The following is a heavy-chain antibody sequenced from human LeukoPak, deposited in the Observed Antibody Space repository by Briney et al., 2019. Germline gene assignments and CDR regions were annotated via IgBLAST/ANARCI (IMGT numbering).Heavy chain of an antibody. D-gene: IGHD3-3*01. J-gene: IGHJ4*02. Sequence: SETLSLTCTVSGGSISSSSYYWSWIRQPPGKGLEWIGYIYYSGSTNYNPSLKSRVTISVDTSKNQFSLKLSSVTATDTAVYYCARWVWSGYGFDYWGQGTLVTVSS. CDR1: GGSISSSSYY. CDR2: IYYSGST. V-gene: IGHV4-61*01. CDR3: ARWVWSGYGFDY.